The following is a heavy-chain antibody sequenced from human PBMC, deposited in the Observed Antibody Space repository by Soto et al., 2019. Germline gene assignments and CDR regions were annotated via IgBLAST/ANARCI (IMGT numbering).Heavy chain of an antibody. V-gene: IGHV1-69*01. CDR2: IIPMFGAA. CDR3: ARASIVVETPIPGCMDV. Sequence: QVQLVQSGAEVKKPGSSVKVSCKASGGTFRSHAINWLRQAPGQGREWMGGIIPMFGAAKHAQNFQGRVAISADESTRTFYMGVSSLRSEDTAVNYCARASIVVETPIPGCMDVCGRGTTVNVSS. CDR1: GGTFRSHA. D-gene: IGHD2-21*02. J-gene: IGHJ6*01.